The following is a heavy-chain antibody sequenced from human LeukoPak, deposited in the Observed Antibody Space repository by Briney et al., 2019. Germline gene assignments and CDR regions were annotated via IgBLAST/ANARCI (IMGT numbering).Heavy chain of an antibody. Sequence: GGSLRLACAASGFTFSSYWMSWVRQAPGKGLEWMANIKQDGSEKYYVDSVKGRFTISRDNAKNSLYLQMNSLRAEDTAVYYCASDGRCSSTSCYWRVWGQGTLVTVSS. D-gene: IGHD2-2*01. J-gene: IGHJ4*02. CDR1: GFTFSSYW. CDR2: IKQDGSEK. V-gene: IGHV3-7*01. CDR3: ASDGRCSSTSCYWRV.